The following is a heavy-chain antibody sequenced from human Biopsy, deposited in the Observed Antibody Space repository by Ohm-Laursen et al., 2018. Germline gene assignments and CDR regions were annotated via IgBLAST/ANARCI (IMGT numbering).Heavy chain of an antibody. CDR1: GYTFTDYD. D-gene: IGHD5-12*01. J-gene: IGHJ4*02. V-gene: IGHV1-8*01. CDR2: MTPKTGKT. CDR3: ARGGYDYDY. Sequence: SVKVSCKASGYTFTDYDINWVRQVSGQGLEWVGWMTPKTGKTGYTQKLQGRLTMTRDTSTSTAYMELSSLRSEDTAIYYCARGGYDYDYWGQGTLVTVSS.